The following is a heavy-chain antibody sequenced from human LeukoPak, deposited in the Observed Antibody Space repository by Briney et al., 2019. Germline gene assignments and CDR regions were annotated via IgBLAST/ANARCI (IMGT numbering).Heavy chain of an antibody. CDR2: IYYSGST. D-gene: IGHD3-10*01. CDR1: GGSISSSSYY. Sequence: SETLSLTCTVSGGSISSSSYYWGWIRQPPGKGLEWIGYIYYSGSTNYNPSLKSRVTISVDTSKNQFSLKLSSVTAADTAVYYCARALETYYGSGGNWFDPWGQGTLVTVSS. CDR3: ARALETYYGSGGNWFDP. V-gene: IGHV4-61*05. J-gene: IGHJ5*02.